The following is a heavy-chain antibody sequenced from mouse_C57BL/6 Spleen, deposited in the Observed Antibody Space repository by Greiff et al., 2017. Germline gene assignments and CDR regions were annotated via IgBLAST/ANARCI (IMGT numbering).Heavy chain of an antibody. CDR2: ISDGGSYT. CDR1: GFTFSSYA. J-gene: IGHJ1*03. V-gene: IGHV5-4*03. CDR3: ARSLDGYYWYIDV. Sequence: EVKLMESGGGLVKPGGSLKLSCAASGFTFSSYAMSWVRQTPEKRLEWVATISDGGSYTYYPDNVKGRFTISRDNAKNNLYLQMSHLKSEDTAMYYCARSLDGYYWYIDVWGTGTTVTVSS. D-gene: IGHD2-3*01.